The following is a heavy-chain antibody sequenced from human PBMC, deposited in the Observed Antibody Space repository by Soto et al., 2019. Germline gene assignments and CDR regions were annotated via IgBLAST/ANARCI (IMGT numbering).Heavy chain of an antibody. D-gene: IGHD2-15*01. Sequence: SVKVSCKASGGTFSSYAISWVRQAPGQGLEWMGGIIPIFGTANYAQKFQGRVTITADESTSTAYMELSSLRSEDTAVYYCARPPRGKAYYYYGMDVWGQGTTVTVS. CDR1: GGTFSSYA. CDR2: IIPIFGTA. J-gene: IGHJ6*02. CDR3: ARPPRGKAYYYYGMDV. V-gene: IGHV1-69*13.